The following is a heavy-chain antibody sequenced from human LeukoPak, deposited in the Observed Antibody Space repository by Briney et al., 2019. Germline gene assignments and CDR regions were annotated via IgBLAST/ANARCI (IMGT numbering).Heavy chain of an antibody. J-gene: IGHJ6*03. CDR3: ARLSVAGFPYYYYMDV. CDR1: GGTFSSYA. CDR2: IIPIFGTA. V-gene: IGHV1-69*13. D-gene: IGHD6-19*01. Sequence: GASVKVSCKASGGTFSSYAISWVRQAPGQGLEWMGGIIPIFGTANYAQKFQGRVTITADESTSTAYMELSSLRSEDTAVYYCARLSVAGFPYYYYMDVWGKGTTVTISS.